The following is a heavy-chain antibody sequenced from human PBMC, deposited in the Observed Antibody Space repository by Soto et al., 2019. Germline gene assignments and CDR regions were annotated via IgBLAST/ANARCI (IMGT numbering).Heavy chain of an antibody. D-gene: IGHD2-15*01. J-gene: IGHJ4*02. CDR3: ASEWRDPRGRYY. CDR1: GGSISSYY. V-gene: IGHV4-59*01. CDR2: IYYSGST. Sequence: SETLSLTCTVSGGSISSYYWSWIRQPPGKGLEWIGDIYYSGSTNYNPSLKSRVTISVDTSKNQFSLKLSSVTAADTAVYYCASEWRDPRGRYYWGQGTLVTVSS.